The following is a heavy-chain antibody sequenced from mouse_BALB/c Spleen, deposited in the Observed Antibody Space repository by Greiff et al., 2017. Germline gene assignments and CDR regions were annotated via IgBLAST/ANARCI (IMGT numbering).Heavy chain of an antibody. CDR1: GFTFTDYY. CDR3: ARDIGVRPNYAMDY. D-gene: IGHD2-14*01. CDR2: IRNKANGYTT. V-gene: IGHV7-3*02. Sequence: EVQGVESGGGLVQPGGSLRLSCATSGFTFTDYYMSWVRQPPGKALEWLGFIRNKANGYTTEYSASVKGRFTISRDNSQSILYLQMNTLRAEDSATYYCARDIGVRPNYAMDYWGQGTSVTVSS. J-gene: IGHJ4*01.